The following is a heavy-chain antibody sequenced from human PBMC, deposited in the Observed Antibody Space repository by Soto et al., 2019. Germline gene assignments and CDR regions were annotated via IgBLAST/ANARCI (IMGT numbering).Heavy chain of an antibody. CDR1: GYTLTSYD. V-gene: IGHV1-8*01. J-gene: IGHJ3*02. D-gene: IGHD1-26*01. CDR3: ARGVSGSYLTDAFDI. CDR2: MNPNSGNT. Sequence: ASVKVSCKASGYTLTSYDISWVRQATGQGLEWMGWMNPNSGNTGYAQKFQGRVTMTRNTSISTAYMELSSLRSEDTAVYYCARGVSGSYLTDAFDIWGQGTMVTVSS.